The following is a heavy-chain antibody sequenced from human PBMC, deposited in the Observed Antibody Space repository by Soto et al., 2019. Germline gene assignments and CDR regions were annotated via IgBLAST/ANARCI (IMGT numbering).Heavy chain of an antibody. J-gene: IGHJ3*02. Sequence: SETLSLTCTVSGGSISSYYWSWIRQPPGKGLEWIGYIYYSGSTNYNPSLKSRVTISVDTSKNQFSLKLSSVTAADTAVYYCARGMIQGDAFDIWGQGTMVTVSS. CDR1: GGSISSYY. CDR3: ARGMIQGDAFDI. D-gene: IGHD3-16*01. CDR2: IYYSGST. V-gene: IGHV4-59*01.